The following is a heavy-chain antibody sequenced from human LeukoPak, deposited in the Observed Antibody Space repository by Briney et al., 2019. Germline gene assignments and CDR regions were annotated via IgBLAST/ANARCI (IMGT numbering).Heavy chain of an antibody. V-gene: IGHV4-39*07. D-gene: IGHD3-22*01. J-gene: IGHJ6*03. CDR3: ARISGSTMIVDTYYYYYYMDV. CDR1: GGSISSSSYY. CDR2: IYYSGST. Sequence: SETLSLTCTVSGGSISSSSYYWGWIRQPPGKGLEWIGSIYYSGSTYYNPSLKSRVTISVDTSKNQFSLKLSSVTAADTAVYYCARISGSTMIVDTYYYYYYMDVWGKGTTVTISS.